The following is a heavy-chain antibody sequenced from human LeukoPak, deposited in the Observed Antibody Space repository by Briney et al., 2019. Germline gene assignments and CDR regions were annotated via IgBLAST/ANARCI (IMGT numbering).Heavy chain of an antibody. J-gene: IGHJ4*02. CDR3: ARGGGIVPAAGIDS. CDR1: GFTFDDYA. Sequence: PGGSLRLSCAASGFTFDDYAMHWVRQAPGKGLEWVSGISWNSGIIDCADSVKGRFTMSRDNAKNSLYLQMNSLRAEDMAFYYCARGGGIVPAAGIDSWGQGTLLTVSS. CDR2: ISWNSGII. D-gene: IGHD2-2*01. V-gene: IGHV3-9*03.